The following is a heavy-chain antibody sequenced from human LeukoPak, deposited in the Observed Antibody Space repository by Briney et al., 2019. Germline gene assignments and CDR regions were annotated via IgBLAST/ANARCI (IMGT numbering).Heavy chain of an antibody. V-gene: IGHV4-59*01. Sequence: SETLSLTCTVSGVSISTYYWSWIRQPPGKGLEWIGYIYYSGSTNYNPSLKSRVTISVDTSKNQFSLKLSSVTAADTAVYYCARDDGASLDYWGQGTLVTVSS. D-gene: IGHD4-17*01. CDR3: ARDDGASLDY. CDR1: GVSISTYY. CDR2: IYYSGST. J-gene: IGHJ4*02.